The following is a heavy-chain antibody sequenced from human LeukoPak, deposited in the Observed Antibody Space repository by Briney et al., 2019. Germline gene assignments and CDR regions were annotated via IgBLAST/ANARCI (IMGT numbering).Heavy chain of an antibody. J-gene: IGHJ4*02. CDR1: GGSISSGGYY. V-gene: IGHV4-31*03. CDR2: IYYSGST. Sequence: PSQTLSLTCTVSGGSISSGGYYWSWIRQHPGKGLEWIGYIYYSGSTYYNPSLKGRVTISVDTSKNQFSLKLSSVTAADTAVYYCARATLHDSSGYYIDYWGQGTLVTVSS. D-gene: IGHD3-22*01. CDR3: ARATLHDSSGYYIDY.